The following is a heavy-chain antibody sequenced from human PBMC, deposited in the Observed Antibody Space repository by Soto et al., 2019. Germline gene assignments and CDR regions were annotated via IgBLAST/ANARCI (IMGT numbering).Heavy chain of an antibody. V-gene: IGHV4-59*01. CDR3: ARDPIPDYYGSGSYYPTGFDY. D-gene: IGHD3-10*01. Sequence: LSLTCTVSGGSISSYYWSWIRQPPGKGLEWVGYIYYSGSTNYNPSLKSRVTISVDTSTNQFSLKLSSVTAADTAGYYCARDPIPDYYGSGSYYPTGFDYWGQGTLVTVSS. J-gene: IGHJ4*02. CDR2: IYYSGST. CDR1: GGSISSYY.